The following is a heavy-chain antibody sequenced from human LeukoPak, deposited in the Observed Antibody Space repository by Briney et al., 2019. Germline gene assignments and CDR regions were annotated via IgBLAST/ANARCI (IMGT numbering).Heavy chain of an antibody. J-gene: IGHJ4*02. V-gene: IGHV3-66*04. CDR2: INSGGTT. CDR1: GFTVSSSY. CDR3: ARLAVAYFDY. D-gene: IGHD6-19*01. Sequence: PGGSLRLSCAVSGFTVSSSYLSWVRQAPGKGLEWVSVINSGGTTYYADPVKGRFIISRDNSKNTLYLQMNSLRAEDTAVYYYARLAVAYFDYWGQGTLVTVSS.